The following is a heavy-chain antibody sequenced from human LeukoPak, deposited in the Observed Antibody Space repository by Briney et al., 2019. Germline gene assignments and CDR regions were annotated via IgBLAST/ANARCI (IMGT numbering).Heavy chain of an antibody. V-gene: IGHV4-4*07. CDR2: IYTSGST. D-gene: IGHD3-3*01. J-gene: IGHJ3*02. CDR1: GGSISSYS. Sequence: SETLSLTCTVSGGSISSYSWSWIRQPAGKGLEWIGHIYTSGSTNYNPSLKSRVTMSVDTSKNQFSLKLSSVTAADTAVYYCARSSLLFWSAQGGAFDIWGQGTMVTVSS. CDR3: ARSSLLFWSAQGGAFDI.